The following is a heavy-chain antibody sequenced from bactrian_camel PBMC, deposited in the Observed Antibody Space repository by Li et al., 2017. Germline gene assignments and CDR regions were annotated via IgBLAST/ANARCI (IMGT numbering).Heavy chain of an antibody. J-gene: IGHJ4*01. CDR2: MHTAAGTT. V-gene: IGHV3S1*01. CDR1: GFIFSKYV. CDR3: TKDTDDLGWAYND. Sequence: VQLVESGGGLVQPGGSLRLSCAASGFIFSKYVMNWVRQAPGKGLEWVGGMHTAAGTTYYPDSVKGRFTISRENAKNTLYLQLNSLKTEDTAMYYCTKDTDDLGWAYNDWGQGTQVTVS. D-gene: IGHD5*01.